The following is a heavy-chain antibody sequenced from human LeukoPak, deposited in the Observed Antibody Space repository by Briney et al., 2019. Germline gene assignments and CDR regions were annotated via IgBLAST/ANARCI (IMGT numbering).Heavy chain of an antibody. CDR1: GGSISSYY. Sequence: SETLSLTCTVSGGSISSYYWSWIRQHPGQGLEWIGYIYYSGSTNYNPSLKSRVTISVDTSKNQFSLKLSSVTAADTAVYYCARDRGHYYDSSGYYSEGMDVWGQGTTVTVSS. V-gene: IGHV4-59*01. J-gene: IGHJ6*02. CDR3: ARDRGHYYDSSGYYSEGMDV. D-gene: IGHD3-22*01. CDR2: IYYSGST.